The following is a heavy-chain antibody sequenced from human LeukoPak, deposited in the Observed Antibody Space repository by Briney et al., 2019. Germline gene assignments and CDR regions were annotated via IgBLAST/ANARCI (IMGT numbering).Heavy chain of an antibody. D-gene: IGHD5-18*01. CDR1: GFTFSSYA. CDR2: ISSNGRST. V-gene: IGHV3-64*01. Sequence: GSLRLSCAASGFTFSSYAMHWVRQAPGKGLEYVSAISSNGRSTYCANSVKGRFTISRDDSKNTLYLQMGSLRVEDMAVYYCARDSGDTAMVRSDAFDIWGQGTWVTVSS. J-gene: IGHJ3*02. CDR3: ARDSGDTAMVRSDAFDI.